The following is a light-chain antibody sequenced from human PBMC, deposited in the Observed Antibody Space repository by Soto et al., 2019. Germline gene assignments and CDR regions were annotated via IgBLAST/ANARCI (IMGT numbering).Light chain of an antibody. V-gene: IGKV3-11*01. CDR1: QSVHTF. CDR2: GAS. J-gene: IGKJ5*01. Sequence: EIVLTQSPDTLSLSPGEGASLSFRASQSVHTFLAWYHQKPGEAPRLLIYGASTRATGVPARFSGSGSGTDFTLTISSLEPEDFAVYYCHQCSNWPPDTLGQGTRLEIK. CDR3: HQCSNWPPDT.